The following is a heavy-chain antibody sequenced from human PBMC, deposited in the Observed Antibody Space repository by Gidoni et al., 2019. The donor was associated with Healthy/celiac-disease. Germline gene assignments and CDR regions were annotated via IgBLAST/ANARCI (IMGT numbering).Heavy chain of an antibody. CDR1: GGSISSGGYY. Sequence: QVQLQESGPGLVKPSQTLSLTCTVSGGSISSGGYYWSWIRQHPGKGLEWIGYIYYSGSTYYNPSLKSRVTISVDTSKNQFSLKLSSVTAADTAVYYCARGGVSGYDYQGRDFDYWGQGTLVTVSS. CDR3: ARGGVSGYDYQGRDFDY. CDR2: IYYSGST. J-gene: IGHJ4*02. V-gene: IGHV4-31*03. D-gene: IGHD5-12*01.